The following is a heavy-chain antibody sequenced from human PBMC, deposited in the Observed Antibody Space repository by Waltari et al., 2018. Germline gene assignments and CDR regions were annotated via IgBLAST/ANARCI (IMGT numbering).Heavy chain of an antibody. J-gene: IGHJ3*02. CDR2: INAGNGNR. CDR1: GYAITSYA. CDR3: ARGSSAFDI. Sequence: QVQLVQSGAEVKKPGASVKVSCKASGYAITSYAMHWVRQAPGQRLEWMGWINAGNGNRKYSQKFQGRVTITRDTSASTAYLELSSLRSEDTAVYYCARGSSAFDIWGQGTMVTVSS. V-gene: IGHV1-3*01.